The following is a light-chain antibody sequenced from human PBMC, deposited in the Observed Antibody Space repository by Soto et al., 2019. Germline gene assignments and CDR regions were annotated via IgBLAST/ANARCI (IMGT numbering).Light chain of an antibody. CDR1: SSDIGGYKY. V-gene: IGLV2-14*01. Sequence: QSVLTQPASVSGCLGQSITISYAGTSSDIGGYKYVSWYQQHPGKAPKLILFEVSNRPSGVSDRFSGSNSGNTASLTISGLQAEDEADYYCTSSSRYRVPVFGGWTKVTVL. CDR2: EVS. J-gene: IGLJ3*02. CDR3: TSSSRYRVPV.